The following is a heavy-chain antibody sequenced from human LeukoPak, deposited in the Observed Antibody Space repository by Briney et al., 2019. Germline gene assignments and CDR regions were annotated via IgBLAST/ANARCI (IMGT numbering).Heavy chain of an antibody. Sequence: GRSLRLSCAASGFTFSSYGMHWVRQAPGKGLEWVAVISYDGSNKYYADSVKGRFTISRDNSKNTLYLQMNSLRAEDTAAYYCAKGDYYYYGMDVWGQGTTVTVSS. V-gene: IGHV3-30*18. CDR3: AKGDYYYYGMDV. J-gene: IGHJ6*02. CDR1: GFTFSSYG. CDR2: ISYDGSNK.